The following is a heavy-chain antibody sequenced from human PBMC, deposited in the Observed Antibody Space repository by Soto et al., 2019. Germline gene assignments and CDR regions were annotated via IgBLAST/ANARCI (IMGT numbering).Heavy chain of an antibody. V-gene: IGHV3-30-3*01. CDR3: ARDRYCSSTSCSEDVDY. D-gene: IGHD2-2*01. CDR2: ISYDGSNK. Sequence: QVQLVESGGGVVQPGRSLRLSCAASGFTFSSYAMHWVRQAPGKGLEWVAVISYDGSNKYYADSVKGRFTISRDNSKNTLYLQMNSLRAEDTAVYYCARDRYCSSTSCSEDVDYWGQGTLVTVSS. CDR1: GFTFSSYA. J-gene: IGHJ4*02.